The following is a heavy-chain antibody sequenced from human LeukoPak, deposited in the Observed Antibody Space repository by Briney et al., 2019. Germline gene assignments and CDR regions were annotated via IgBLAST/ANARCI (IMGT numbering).Heavy chain of an antibody. D-gene: IGHD4-17*01. CDR2: INPNSGGT. CDR1: GYTFTGYY. Sequence: ASVKVSCKASGYTFTGYYMHWVRQAPGQGLEWMGWINPNSGGTNYAQKFQGRVTMTRDTSISTAYMELSRLRSDDTAVYYCARVCNDYGDPRDVDAFDIWGQGTMVTVSS. CDR3: ARVCNDYGDPRDVDAFDI. V-gene: IGHV1-2*02. J-gene: IGHJ3*02.